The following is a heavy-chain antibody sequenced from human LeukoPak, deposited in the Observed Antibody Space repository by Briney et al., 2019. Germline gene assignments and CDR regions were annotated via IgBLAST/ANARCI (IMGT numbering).Heavy chain of an antibody. V-gene: IGHV3-20*04. CDR1: GFTLDDYA. CDR2: INWNGGST. J-gene: IGHJ4*02. CDR3: AREFDN. Sequence: GGSLRLSCVASGFTLDDYAMSWVRQAPGKGLEWVSGINWNGGSTDYEDSVKGRFTISRDNAKKTLYLQMNSLRAEDTAMYYCAREFDNWGQGTLVTVSS.